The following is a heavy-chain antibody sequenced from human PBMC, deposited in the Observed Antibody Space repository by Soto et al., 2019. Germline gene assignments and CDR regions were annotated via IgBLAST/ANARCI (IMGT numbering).Heavy chain of an antibody. Sequence: GASVKVSCKASGCTFTSYGISWVRQAPGQGLEWMGWISAYNGNTNYAQKLQGRVTMTTDTSTSTAYMELRSLRSDDTAVYYCARGAYYDILTGYYKKVYFDYWGQGTLVTVSS. J-gene: IGHJ4*02. CDR3: ARGAYYDILTGYYKKVYFDY. CDR2: ISAYNGNT. V-gene: IGHV1-18*01. CDR1: GCTFTSYG. D-gene: IGHD3-9*01.